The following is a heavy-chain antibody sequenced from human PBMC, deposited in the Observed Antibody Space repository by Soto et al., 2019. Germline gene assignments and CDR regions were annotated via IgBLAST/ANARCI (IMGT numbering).Heavy chain of an antibody. D-gene: IGHD5-12*01. CDR1: GFSLSTSGVG. J-gene: IGHJ5*02. Sequence: GSGPTLVNPTQTLTLTCTFSGFSLSTSGVGVGWIRQPPGKALEWLALIYWDDDKRYSPSLKSRLTVTKDTSKNQVVLTMTNMDPVDTATYYCAHRPYDSGYDLAPWGWFDPWGQGTLVTVSS. CDR2: IYWDDDK. V-gene: IGHV2-5*02. CDR3: AHRPYDSGYDLAPWGWFDP.